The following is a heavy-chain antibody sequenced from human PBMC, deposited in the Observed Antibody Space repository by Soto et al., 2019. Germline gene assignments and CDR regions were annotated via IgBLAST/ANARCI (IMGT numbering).Heavy chain of an antibody. CDR1: GGSISNYY. D-gene: IGHD5-18*01. V-gene: IGHV4-59*01. Sequence: PPETLSLTCTVSGGSISNYYWNWIRQSPGKGLEWIGYIYSSGSTHYNPSLQNRVTISIDTSKNQVSLKVNSVTAADTAVYYCARDHPHSYGVYYFDYWGQGTPVPVSS. CDR2: IYSSGST. CDR3: ARDHPHSYGVYYFDY. J-gene: IGHJ4*02.